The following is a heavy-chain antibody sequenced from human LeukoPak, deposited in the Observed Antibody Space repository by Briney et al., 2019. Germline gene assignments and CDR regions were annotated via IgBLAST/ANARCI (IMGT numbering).Heavy chain of an antibody. V-gene: IGHV3-30*02. CDR2: IRYDGSNK. CDR1: GFTFSSYG. Sequence: GGSLRLSCAASGFTFSSYGMHWVRQAPGKGLEWVAFIRYDGSNKYYADSVKGRFTISRDNSKNTLYLQMNSLRAEDTALYYCAKPYLSGSYAFDIWGQGTMVTVSS. CDR3: AKPYLSGSYAFDI. J-gene: IGHJ3*02. D-gene: IGHD3-16*01.